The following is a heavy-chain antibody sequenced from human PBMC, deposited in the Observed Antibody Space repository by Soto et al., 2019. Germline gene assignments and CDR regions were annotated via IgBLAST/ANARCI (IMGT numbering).Heavy chain of an antibody. V-gene: IGHV5-51*01. CDR1: GYTFTDFW. D-gene: IGHD3-22*01. Sequence: GESLKISCKGSGYTFTDFWIAWVRQMPGKGLEWMGLVYPDDSDTRYSPSLQGQVTISADKSISTAYLQWRSLEASDTAMYYCARRDYYDSTAYFYWGQGTLVTVSS. CDR2: VYPDDSDT. CDR3: ARRDYYDSTAYFY. J-gene: IGHJ4*02.